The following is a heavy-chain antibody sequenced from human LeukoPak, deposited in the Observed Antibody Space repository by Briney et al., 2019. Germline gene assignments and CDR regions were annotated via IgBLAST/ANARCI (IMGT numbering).Heavy chain of an antibody. V-gene: IGHV4-4*02. CDR3: ARDRTAMGFDY. J-gene: IGHJ4*02. CDR1: XGXXSSXNW. CDR2: IYHSGST. D-gene: IGHD5-18*01. Sequence: TXXLTCAVSXGXXSSXNWWXWXRXPPGKXLEWIGEIYHSGSTNYNPSLKSRVTISVDKSKSQFSLKLSSVTAADTAVYYCARDRTAMGFDYWGQGTLVTVSS.